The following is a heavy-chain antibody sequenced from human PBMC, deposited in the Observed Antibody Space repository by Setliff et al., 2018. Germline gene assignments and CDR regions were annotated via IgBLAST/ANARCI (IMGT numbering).Heavy chain of an antibody. CDR2: IKQDGSTK. D-gene: IGHD6-13*01. CDR1: GFSFSRHW. Sequence: GGSLRLSCVVSGFSFSRHWMSWVRQAPGKGLEWVADIKQDGSTKYYLDSVKGRFTISRDSAKRSLYLQMNGLRADDTGVYYCVRYSGNSGMIDYWGQGTPVTVSS. CDR3: VRYSGNSGMIDY. V-gene: IGHV3-7*01. J-gene: IGHJ4*02.